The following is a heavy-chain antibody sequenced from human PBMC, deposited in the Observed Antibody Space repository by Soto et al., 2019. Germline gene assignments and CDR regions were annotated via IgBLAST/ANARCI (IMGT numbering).Heavy chain of an antibody. CDR2: INHSGST. CDR3: ARDKIPGLFDY. D-gene: IGHD2-21*01. J-gene: IGHJ4*02. Sequence: QVQLQQWGAGLLKPSETLSLTCAVYGGSFSAYYWTWIRQPPGTGLEWIGEINHSGSTNYNPSLKSRVTILVDTSNNPFSLKLTSVTAADTAVYYCARDKIPGLFDYWGQGTLVTVSS. CDR1: GGSFSAYY. V-gene: IGHV4-34*01.